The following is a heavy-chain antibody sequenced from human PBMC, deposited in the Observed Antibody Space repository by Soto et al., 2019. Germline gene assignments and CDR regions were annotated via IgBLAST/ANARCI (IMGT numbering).Heavy chain of an antibody. CDR1: GFTFSSYA. J-gene: IGHJ4*02. Sequence: EVQLLESGGGLVQPGGSLRLSCAASGFTFSSYAMSWVRQAPGKWLEWVSAISGSGGSTYYADSVKGRFTISRDNSKNTLYLQMNSLRAEDTAVYYCAKGGLRYFRLDYWGQGTLVTVSS. V-gene: IGHV3-23*01. D-gene: IGHD3-9*01. CDR2: ISGSGGST. CDR3: AKGGLRYFRLDY.